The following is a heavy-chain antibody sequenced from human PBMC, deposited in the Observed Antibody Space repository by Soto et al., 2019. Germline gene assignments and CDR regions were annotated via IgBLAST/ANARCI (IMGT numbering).Heavy chain of an antibody. CDR2: IKSRAAGGAI. V-gene: IGHV3-15*07. J-gene: IGHJ3*01. CDR3: TTDGSFGGVVVAFHL. Sequence: EVQMVESGGGLVKPGGSLRLSCAVSGFSFRDAWMNWVRQAPGKGLEWVGRIKSRAAGGAIDYAAPVKGRFTISRDDSEDMLYLQINSLTTEDTAMYYCTTDGSFGGVVVAFHLWGQGTMLSVSS. D-gene: IGHD3-10*01. CDR1: GFSFRDAW.